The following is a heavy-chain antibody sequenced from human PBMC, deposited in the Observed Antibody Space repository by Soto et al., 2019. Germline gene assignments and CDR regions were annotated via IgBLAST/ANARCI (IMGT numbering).Heavy chain of an antibody. CDR1: GYTFTSYG. J-gene: IGHJ5*02. Sequence: ASVKVSCKASGYTFTSYGISWVRQAPGQGLEWMGWISAYNGNTNYAQKLQGRVTMTTDTSTSTAYMELRSLRSDDTAVYYCARDSVPDTAMVMGGPGSWFDPWGQGTLVPVSS. D-gene: IGHD5-18*01. CDR3: ARDSVPDTAMVMGGPGSWFDP. CDR2: ISAYNGNT. V-gene: IGHV1-18*01.